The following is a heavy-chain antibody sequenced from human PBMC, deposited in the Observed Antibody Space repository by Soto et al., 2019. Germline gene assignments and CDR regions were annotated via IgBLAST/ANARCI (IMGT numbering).Heavy chain of an antibody. CDR3: ARPYSGGPNDPFDV. J-gene: IGHJ3*01. D-gene: IGHD1-26*01. Sequence: EVQLVQSGAEVKKPGDSLKISCKGSGYSFTNYWIGWVRQMPGKGLEWVGIIYPGDSHAIYSPSFQGQVTMSADKSISTAYLQWSSLKASATAMYYCARPYSGGPNDPFDVWGQGTMVTVSS. V-gene: IGHV5-51*01. CDR1: GYSFTNYW. CDR2: IYPGDSHA.